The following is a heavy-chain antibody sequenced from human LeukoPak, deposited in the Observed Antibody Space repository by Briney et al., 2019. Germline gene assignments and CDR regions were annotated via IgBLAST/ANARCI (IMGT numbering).Heavy chain of an antibody. J-gene: IGHJ4*02. V-gene: IGHV3-30*15. CDR1: GFTFSRFA. D-gene: IGHD2-21*01. Sequence: PGGSLRLSCAASGFTFSRFAMHWVRQAPGKGLAWVAVMSYDGTKENYADSVKGRFTISRDNSKSTLYLQMSSLTTEDTAVYYCSRDGDVVGESFDYWGQGTLVTVSS. CDR3: SRDGDVVGESFDY. CDR2: MSYDGTKE.